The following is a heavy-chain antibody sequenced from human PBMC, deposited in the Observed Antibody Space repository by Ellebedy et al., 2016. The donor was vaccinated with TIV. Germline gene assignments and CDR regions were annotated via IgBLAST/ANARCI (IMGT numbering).Heavy chain of an antibody. CDR2: ISSSSSYT. J-gene: IGHJ3*02. V-gene: IGHV3-21*05. CDR1: GFTFSSYG. D-gene: IGHD3-10*01. CDR3: AIQGSPVRSTPDAFDI. Sequence: GESLKISXAASGFTFSSYGMHWVRQAPGKGLEWVSYISSSSSYTNYADSVKGRFTISRDNAKNSLYLQMNSLRAEDTAVYYCAIQGSPVRSTPDAFDIWGQGTMVTVSS.